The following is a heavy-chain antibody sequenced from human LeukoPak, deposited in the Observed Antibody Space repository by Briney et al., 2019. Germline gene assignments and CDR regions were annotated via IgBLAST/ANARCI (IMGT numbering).Heavy chain of an antibody. D-gene: IGHD4-11*01. Sequence: ASVKVSCKASGYSFNNHGLSWVRQAPGQGLEWVGWVGAGNGDTYYAQKLQGRVTMTTDTSTNTAYMDLRSLRSDDTAVYYCARASSPYNWYFDLWGRGTLVTVSS. CDR3: ARASSPYNWYFDL. V-gene: IGHV1-18*01. CDR1: GYSFNNHG. J-gene: IGHJ2*01. CDR2: VGAGNGDT.